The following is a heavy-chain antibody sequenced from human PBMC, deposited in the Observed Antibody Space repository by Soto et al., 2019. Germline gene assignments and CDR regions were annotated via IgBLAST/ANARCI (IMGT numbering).Heavy chain of an antibody. CDR1: GGSISSGGYY. V-gene: IGHV4-31*03. CDR3: ARGGREHGDYWDEYFQH. D-gene: IGHD4-17*01. CDR2: IYYSGST. Sequence: QVQLQESGPGLVKPSQTLSLTCTVSGGSISSGGYYWSWIRQHPGKGLEWIGYIYYSGSTYYNPSLKIRVTISVDTSKNQFSLKLSSVTAADTAVYYCARGGREHGDYWDEYFQHWGQGTLVTVSS. J-gene: IGHJ1*01.